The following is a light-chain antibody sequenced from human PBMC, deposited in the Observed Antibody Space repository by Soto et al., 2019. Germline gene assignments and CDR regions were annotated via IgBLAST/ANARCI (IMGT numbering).Light chain of an antibody. V-gene: IGKV3-15*01. CDR3: QQYNNWIT. CDR1: QSVSSN. J-gene: IGKJ5*01. CDR2: GAS. Sequence: EIVMTQSPATLSVSPGERATLSCRASQSVSSNLAWYQQKPSQAPRLLIYGASTRATGIPARFSGSGSGTEFTLTISSLQSEDFAVYYCQQYNNWITFDQGTRLEI.